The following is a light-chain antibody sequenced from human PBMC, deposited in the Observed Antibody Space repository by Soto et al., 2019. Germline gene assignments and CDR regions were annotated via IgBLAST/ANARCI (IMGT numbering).Light chain of an antibody. J-gene: IGKJ1*01. CDR3: LQDYNYPWT. CDR2: GAS. V-gene: IGKV3-15*01. Sequence: EIVMTQTPATLSVSPGGRATLSCRASQTISGTLAWYQQKPGQAPRLLTHGASTRAPGFPARFSGSGSGTDFSLAISRLEPEDFATYYCLQDYNYPWTFGQGTKVDIK. CDR1: QTISGT.